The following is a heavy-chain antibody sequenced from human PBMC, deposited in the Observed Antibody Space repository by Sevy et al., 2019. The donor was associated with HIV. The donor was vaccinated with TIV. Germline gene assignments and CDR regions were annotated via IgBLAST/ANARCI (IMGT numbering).Heavy chain of an antibody. CDR2: LKSDVSGGTV. D-gene: IGHD6-13*01. CDR1: GFTFGDYC. Sequence: GGSLRLSCTAAGFTFGDYCMSWVRQAPGKGLEWVAFLKSDVSGGTVDKAGSVRGRFVISRDDSKTIAYLQMNDLKTEDTAVYYCTRWKAAQSIFDYWGQGALVTVSS. J-gene: IGHJ4*02. CDR3: TRWKAAQSIFDY. V-gene: IGHV3-49*04.